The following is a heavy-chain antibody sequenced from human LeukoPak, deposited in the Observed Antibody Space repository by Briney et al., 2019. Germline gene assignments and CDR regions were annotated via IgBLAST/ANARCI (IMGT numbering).Heavy chain of an antibody. CDR3: ARSPSGELDY. V-gene: IGHV1-2*02. Sequence: ASVKVSCKTSGYTFTSYYIHWVRQSPGQGLDYMGWINPDNGGTNYAQNFQGRVIMTRDTSISTAYMQLSRLTSDDTAVYYCARSPSGELDYWGRGTLVSVSS. CDR1: GYTFTSYY. D-gene: IGHD1-26*01. CDR2: INPDNGGT. J-gene: IGHJ4*02.